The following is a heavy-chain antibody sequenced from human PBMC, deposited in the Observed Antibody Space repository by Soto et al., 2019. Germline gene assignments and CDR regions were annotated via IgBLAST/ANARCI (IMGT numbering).Heavy chain of an antibody. V-gene: IGHV1-46*01. D-gene: IGHD1-1*01. CDR3: ARRLSGHDLYGMDV. CDR1: GYTHTELS. Sequence: ASVKVSSKVFGYTHTELSMHWLRQAPGKGLEWMGKINPSGGSTSYAQKFQGRVTMTRDTSTSTVYMELSSLRSEDTAVYYCARRLSGHDLYGMDVWGQGATVTVSS. CDR2: INPSGGST. J-gene: IGHJ6*02.